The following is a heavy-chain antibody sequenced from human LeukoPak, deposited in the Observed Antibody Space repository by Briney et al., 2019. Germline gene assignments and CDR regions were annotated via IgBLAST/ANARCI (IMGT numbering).Heavy chain of an antibody. J-gene: IGHJ4*02. D-gene: IGHD6-13*01. CDR1: GFTFSSYS. CDR3: AKDLGKVIAAAFDY. Sequence: PGGSLRLSCAASGFTFSSYSMNWVRQAPGKGLEWVSSISSSSSYIYYADSVKGRFTISRDNAKNSLYLQMNSLRAEDTAVYYCAKDLGKVIAAAFDYWGQGTLVTVSS. CDR2: ISSSSSYI. V-gene: IGHV3-21*04.